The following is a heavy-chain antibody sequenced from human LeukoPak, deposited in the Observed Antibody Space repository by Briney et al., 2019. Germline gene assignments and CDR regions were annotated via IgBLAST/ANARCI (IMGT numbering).Heavy chain of an antibody. CDR2: INPSGGST. D-gene: IGHD1-14*01. CDR1: GYTFTSYY. CDR3: ARERPTGLYFDY. V-gene: IGHV1-46*01. J-gene: IGHJ4*02. Sequence: GPVKVSCKASGYTFTSYYMHWVRQAPGQGLEWMGIINPSGGSTSYAQKFQGRVTMTRDMSTSTVYMELSSLRSEDTAVYYCARERPTGLYFDYWRQGTLVTVST.